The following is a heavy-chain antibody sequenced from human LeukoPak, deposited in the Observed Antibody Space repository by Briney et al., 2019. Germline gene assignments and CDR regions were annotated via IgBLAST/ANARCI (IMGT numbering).Heavy chain of an antibody. CDR1: GYTFTSFG. Sequence: GASVTVSCKASGYTFTSFGFSWVRQAPGQGLEWMGWISAYNGHTNYAQNLQGRVTLTTDTSTSTAYMELTSLRSDDTAVYYCARDQVVGATAGTFDSWGQGTLVTVSS. V-gene: IGHV1-18*01. CDR3: ARDQVVGATAGTFDS. J-gene: IGHJ4*02. D-gene: IGHD1-26*01. CDR2: ISAYNGHT.